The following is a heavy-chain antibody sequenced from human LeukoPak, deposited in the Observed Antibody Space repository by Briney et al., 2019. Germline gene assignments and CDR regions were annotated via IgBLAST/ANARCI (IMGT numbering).Heavy chain of an antibody. CDR2: IYYSGST. J-gene: IGHJ4*02. CDR3: ARQWLVPGYFDY. CDR1: GGSFSGYY. V-gene: IGHV4-34*01. D-gene: IGHD6-19*01. Sequence: SETLSLTCAVYGGSFSGYYWSWIRQPPGKGLEWIGSIYYSGSTYYNPSLKSRVTISVDTSKNQFSLKLSSVTAADTAVYYCARQWLVPGYFDYWGQGTLVTVSS.